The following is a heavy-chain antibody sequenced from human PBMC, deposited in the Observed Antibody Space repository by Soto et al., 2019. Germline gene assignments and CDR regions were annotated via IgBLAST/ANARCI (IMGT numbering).Heavy chain of an antibody. V-gene: IGHV3-23*01. CDR2: ISGSGGST. Sequence: GGSLRLSCAASGFTFSSYAMSWVRQAPGKGLEWVSAISGSGGSTYYADSVKGRFTISRDNSKNTLYLQMNSLRAEDTAVYYCAKDLWSVEASYWYFDLWAVAPWSPSPQ. CDR1: GFTFSSYA. J-gene: IGHJ2*01. CDR3: AKDLWSVEASYWYFDL. D-gene: IGHD3-3*01.